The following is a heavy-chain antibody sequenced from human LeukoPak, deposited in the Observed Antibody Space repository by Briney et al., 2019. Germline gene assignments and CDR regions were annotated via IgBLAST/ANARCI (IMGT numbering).Heavy chain of an antibody. J-gene: IGHJ3*02. D-gene: IGHD1-26*01. V-gene: IGHV1-18*01. CDR3: ARDPSGSYLATDAFDI. CDR1: GYTFTSYA. CDR2: ISAYNGNT. Sequence: ASVKVSCKASGYTFTSYAISWVRQAPGQGLEWMGWISAYNGNTNYAQKLQGRVTMTTDTSTSTAYMELRSLRSDDTAVYYCARDPSGSYLATDAFDIWGQGTMVTVSS.